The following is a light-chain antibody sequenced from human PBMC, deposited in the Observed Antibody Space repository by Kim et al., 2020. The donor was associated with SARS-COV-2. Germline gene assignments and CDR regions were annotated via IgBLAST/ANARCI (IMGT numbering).Light chain of an antibody. CDR2: DAS. CDR3: QEYGGSPSIS. Sequence: EIVLTQSPGPLSLSPGERATLSCRASQTVANTYIAWYQQRPGQAPRLLIYDASRRAAGIPDRFSGSGSGTDFTLIISRLEPEDFAVYYCQEYGGSPSISFGQGTRLEIK. V-gene: IGKV3-20*01. J-gene: IGKJ5*01. CDR1: QTVANTY.